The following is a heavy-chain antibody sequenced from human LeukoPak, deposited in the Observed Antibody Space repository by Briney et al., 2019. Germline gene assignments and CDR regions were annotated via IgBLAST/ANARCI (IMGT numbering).Heavy chain of an antibody. CDR1: GGTLSSYA. Sequence: SVKVSCKASGGTLSSYAISWVRQAPGQGLEWMGGIIPIFGTANYAQKFQGRVTITADESTSTAYMELSSLRSEDTAVYYCARAGRMATITSYFDYWGQGTLVTVSS. J-gene: IGHJ4*02. D-gene: IGHD5-24*01. CDR3: ARAGRMATITSYFDY. V-gene: IGHV1-69*13. CDR2: IIPIFGTA.